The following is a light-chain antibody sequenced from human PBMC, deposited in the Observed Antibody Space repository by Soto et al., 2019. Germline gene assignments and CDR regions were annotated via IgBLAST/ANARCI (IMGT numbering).Light chain of an antibody. J-gene: IGLJ2*01. CDR2: GNS. Sequence: QSVLTQPPSVSGAPGQRVSISCTGYNSNIGAGYDVHWYEQLPGTAPKLLIYGNSNRPSGVPDRFSGSKSGTSASLAITGLQAEYEADYYCQSYDSSLSGSIFGGGTKLTVL. CDR1: NSNIGAGYD. CDR3: QSYDSSLSGSI. V-gene: IGLV1-40*01.